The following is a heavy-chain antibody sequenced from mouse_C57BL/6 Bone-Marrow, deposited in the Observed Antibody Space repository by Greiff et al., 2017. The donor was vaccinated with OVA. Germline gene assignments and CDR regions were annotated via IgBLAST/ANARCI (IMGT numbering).Heavy chain of an antibody. Sequence: DVQLQESGGGLVQPGESLKLSCESTEYEFPSHDMSWVRKTPEKRLELVAAINSDGGSIYYPDTMQRRFIISRDNTKKTLYLQMSSLRSEYTSLYYCARTGGYYGDYWDQGTTLTVSS. V-gene: IGHV5-2*01. CDR3: ARTGGYYGDY. CDR2: INSDGGSI. J-gene: IGHJ2*01. D-gene: IGHD1-1*01. CDR1: EYEFPSHD.